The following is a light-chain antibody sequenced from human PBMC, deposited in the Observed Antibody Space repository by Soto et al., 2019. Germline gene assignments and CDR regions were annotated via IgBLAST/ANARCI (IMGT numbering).Light chain of an antibody. CDR1: SSDVGVYNY. J-gene: IGLJ1*01. CDR3: CSYAGSYNFV. V-gene: IGLV2-11*01. Sequence: QSVLAQPRSVSGSPGQSVTISCTGTSSDVGVYNYVSWYQQYPGKAPNIMIYDVSKRPSGVPDRFSGSKSDNTASLTISGLQAEDEADYSCCSYAGSYNFVFGIGTKVTVL. CDR2: DVS.